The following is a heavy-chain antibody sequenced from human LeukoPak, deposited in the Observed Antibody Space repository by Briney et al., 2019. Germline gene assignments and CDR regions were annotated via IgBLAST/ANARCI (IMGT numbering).Heavy chain of an antibody. J-gene: IGHJ3*02. V-gene: IGHV1-18*01. CDR2: ISGSSSNT. Sequence: ASVKVSCKAYGYTFMSHGISWGRQAPGQGLEWMGWISGSSSNTNYAQRLQGRVTMTTDTSTTTAYMELRSLRFGDTGVYYCARATGTWGHDGFDIWGQGTMVTVSS. CDR1: GYTFMSHG. D-gene: IGHD3-16*01. CDR3: ARATGTWGHDGFDI.